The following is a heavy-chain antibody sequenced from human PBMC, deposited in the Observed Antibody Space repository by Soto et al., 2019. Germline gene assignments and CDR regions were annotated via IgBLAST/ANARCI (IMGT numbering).Heavy chain of an antibody. J-gene: IGHJ5*02. Sequence: QVQLVQSGAEVKKPGASVKISCKASGYTFSTYSIHWVRQAPGQRLEWMGWITPGNGHTKYSQKFQGSVTITRDTFANTAYMELSSLTSEDTAVYYCARDGYCSSPSCFNWFDPWGQGTPVTVSS. V-gene: IGHV1-3*01. CDR2: ITPGNGHT. CDR1: GYTFSTYS. D-gene: IGHD2-2*03. CDR3: ARDGYCSSPSCFNWFDP.